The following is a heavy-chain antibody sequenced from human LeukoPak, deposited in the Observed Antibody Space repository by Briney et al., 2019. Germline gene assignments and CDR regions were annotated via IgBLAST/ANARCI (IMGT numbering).Heavy chain of an antibody. CDR1: GFTFSSYA. CDR2: ISSSSSYI. V-gene: IGHV3-21*01. CDR3: AREDYDYVWGSYRRFDY. J-gene: IGHJ4*02. D-gene: IGHD3-16*02. Sequence: GRSLRLSCAASGFTFSSYAMSWVRQAPGKGLEWVSSISSSSSYIYYADSVKGRFTISKDNAKNSLYLQMNSLRAEDTAVYYCAREDYDYVWGSYRRFDYWGQGTLVTVSS.